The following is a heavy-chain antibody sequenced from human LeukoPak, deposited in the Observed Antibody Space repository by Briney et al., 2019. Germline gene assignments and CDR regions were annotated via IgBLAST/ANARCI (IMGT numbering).Heavy chain of an antibody. CDR3: AKRCSSTSCPNFYFDY. D-gene: IGHD2-2*01. V-gene: IGHV3-23*01. CDR1: GFTFSNYA. J-gene: IGHJ4*02. Sequence: GGSLRLSCAASGFTFSNYAMSWVRQAPGKGLEWVSSVDISGGTYYQDSVEGRFTISRDIAKNTVYLKMNSLRVEDTALYYCAKRCSSTSCPNFYFDYWGQGTLVTVSS. CDR2: VDISGGT.